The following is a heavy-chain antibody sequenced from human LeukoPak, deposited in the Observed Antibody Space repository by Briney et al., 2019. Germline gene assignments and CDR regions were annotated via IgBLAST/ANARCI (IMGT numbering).Heavy chain of an antibody. D-gene: IGHD3-9*01. CDR2: ICSSSIYI. V-gene: IGHV3-21*04. CDR1: AFPFSSYT. CDR3: VIWGDYDVLTGYYVPDY. J-gene: IGHJ4*02. Sequence: GGSLRLSCAASAFPFSSYTMDWVRQAPGKGLEWVSSICSSSIYIYYADSVKGRFTISRDNSKNTVFLQMNSLRHEDTAIYYCVIWGDYDVLTGYYVPDYWGQGTLVTVSS.